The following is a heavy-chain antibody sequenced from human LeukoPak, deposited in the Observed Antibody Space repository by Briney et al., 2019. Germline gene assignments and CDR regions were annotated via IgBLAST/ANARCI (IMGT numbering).Heavy chain of an antibody. CDR2: TFYSGDT. V-gene: IGHV4-59*01. CDR1: GISISGYY. D-gene: IGHD5-24*01. J-gene: IGHJ4*02. Sequence: SETLSLTCTVSGISISGYYWSWIRQPPGKGLEWIGYTFYSGDTNYNPPLKSRVTISVDTSKKQFSLKLSSVTAADTAVYYCARGNGYNVYWGQGTLVTVSS. CDR3: ARGNGYNVY.